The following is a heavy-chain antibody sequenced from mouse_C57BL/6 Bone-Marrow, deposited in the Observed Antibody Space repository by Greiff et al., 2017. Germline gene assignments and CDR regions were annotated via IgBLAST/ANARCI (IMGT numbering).Heavy chain of an antibody. CDR1: GFTFSDYY. CDR2: ISNGGGST. Sequence: EVQLVESGGGLVQPGGSLKLSCAASGFTFSDYYMYWVRQTPEKRLEWVAYISNGGGSTYYPDTVKGRFTISRDNAKNTLYLQMSRLKSEDTAMYYCARQGTTPFDYWGQGTTLTVSS. D-gene: IGHD5-5*01. V-gene: IGHV5-12*01. J-gene: IGHJ2*01. CDR3: ARQGTTPFDY.